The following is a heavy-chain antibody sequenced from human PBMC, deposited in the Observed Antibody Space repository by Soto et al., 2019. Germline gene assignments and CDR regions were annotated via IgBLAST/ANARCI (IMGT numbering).Heavy chain of an antibody. V-gene: IGHV4-59*01. D-gene: IGHD6-19*01. Sequence: QVQLQESGPGLVKPSETLSLTCTVSGGSISGFYWSWIRQPPGKGLEWIGYIYYSGGTNYNASLQSRVSISRDTSKSQVSLRLPSVTAADTAVYYCARGMGTAVEAINYYYYYGMDVWGQGTTVTVTS. J-gene: IGHJ6*02. CDR3: ARGMGTAVEAINYYYYYGMDV. CDR1: GGSISGFY. CDR2: IYYSGGT.